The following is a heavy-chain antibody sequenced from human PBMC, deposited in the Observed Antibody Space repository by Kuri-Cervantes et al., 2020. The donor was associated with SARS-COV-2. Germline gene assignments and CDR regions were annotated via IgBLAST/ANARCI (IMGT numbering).Heavy chain of an antibody. V-gene: IGHV4-30-2*01. J-gene: IGHJ4*02. CDR1: GGSISSGGYS. CDR3: VRVDCSAGTCYRRSFDY. CDR2: IYHSGST. Sequence: LRLSCAVSGGSISSGGYSWSWIRQPPGKGLEWIGYIYHSGSTYYNPSLKSRVTISVDRSKNQFSLKLTSVTAADTAVYYCVRVDCSAGTCYRRSFDYWGRGTLVTVSS. D-gene: IGHD2-15*01.